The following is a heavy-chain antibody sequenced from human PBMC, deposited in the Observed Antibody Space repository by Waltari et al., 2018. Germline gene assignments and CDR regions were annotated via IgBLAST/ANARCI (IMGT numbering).Heavy chain of an antibody. CDR2: IYHSGST. J-gene: IGHJ4*02. CDR1: GYSISSGYY. D-gene: IGHD2-2*01. CDR3: ARAYQLPYFDY. Sequence: QVQLQESGPGLVKPSETLSLTCAVSGYSISSGYYWGWIRQPPGKGLEWIGSIYHSGSTYYNPSLKSRVTISVDTSKNQFSLKLSSVTAADTAVYYCARAYQLPYFDYWGQGTLVTVSS. V-gene: IGHV4-38-2*01.